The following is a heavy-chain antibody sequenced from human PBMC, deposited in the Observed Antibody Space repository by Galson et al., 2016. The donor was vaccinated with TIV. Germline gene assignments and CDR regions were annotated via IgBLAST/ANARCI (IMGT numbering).Heavy chain of an antibody. V-gene: IGHV1-69*13. J-gene: IGHJ5*02. Sequence: SVKVSCKASGGAFSSDAISWVRQAPGQGLEWMGGIIPIFGSANYAQKFQGRVTITADESTTTAYMELSSLRVEDTAVYYCARGGPGCSSPSCYGALDPWGQGTLVTVSS. CDR2: IIPIFGSA. CDR3: ARGGPGCSSPSCYGALDP. CDR1: GGAFSSDA. D-gene: IGHD2-2*01.